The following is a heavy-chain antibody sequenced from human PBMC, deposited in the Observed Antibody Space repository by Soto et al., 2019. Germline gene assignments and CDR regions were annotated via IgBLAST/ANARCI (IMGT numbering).Heavy chain of an antibody. CDR1: GVSFSGYY. Sequence: PSETLSLSCGVSGVSFSGYYGSWIRQPPGKGLEWIGEIHPSGSTNYNPSLKSRVTMSLNTSKSQLSLNLSSVTAADTAVYFCARGQDRAKVGYWGHGTLVTVSS. CDR2: IHPSGST. CDR3: ARGQDRAKVGY. V-gene: IGHV4-34*01. D-gene: IGHD5-18*01. J-gene: IGHJ4*01.